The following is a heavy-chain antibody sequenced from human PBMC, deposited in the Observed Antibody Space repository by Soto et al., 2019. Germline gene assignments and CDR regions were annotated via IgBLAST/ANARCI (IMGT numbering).Heavy chain of an antibody. J-gene: IGHJ3*02. D-gene: IGHD6-13*01. Sequence: VGSLRLSCAASGFTFSSYAMSWVRQAPGKGLEWVSGISSSGSSTHYADSVKGRFTISRDNAKNTLYLQMNSLRAEDTAVYYCARVPYSSSWWASSAFDIWGQGTMVTVSS. CDR2: ISSSGSST. CDR3: ARVPYSSSWWASSAFDI. V-gene: IGHV3-23*01. CDR1: GFTFSSYA.